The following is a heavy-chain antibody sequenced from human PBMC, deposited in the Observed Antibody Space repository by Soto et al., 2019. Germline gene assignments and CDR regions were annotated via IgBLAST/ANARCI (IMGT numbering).Heavy chain of an antibody. V-gene: IGHV3-66*01. CDR2: IYSGGST. D-gene: IGHD3-3*01. J-gene: IGHJ6*03. Sequence: GGSLRLSCAASGFTVSSNYMSWVRQAPGKGLEWVSVIYSGGSTYYADSVKGRFTISRDNSKNTLYLQMNSLRAEDTAVYYCARDGAYYDSFGSHMDVWGKGTTVTVSS. CDR3: ARDGAYYDSFGSHMDV. CDR1: GFTVSSNY.